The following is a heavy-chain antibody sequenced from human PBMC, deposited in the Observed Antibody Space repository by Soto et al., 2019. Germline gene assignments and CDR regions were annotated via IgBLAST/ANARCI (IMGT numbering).Heavy chain of an antibody. CDR1: GFTFNTYA. V-gene: IGHV3-23*01. CDR3: AKGYCSGGSCYWYFDL. D-gene: IGHD2-15*01. Sequence: EVQLLESGGGLVQPGGSLRLSCAASGFTFNTYAMHWVRQAPGKGLEWVSGISVGGGSTYYADSVKGRFTISRDNSKNXLHLQVNSLSAEDTAVYYCAKGYCSGGSCYWYFDLWGRGTLLTVSS. J-gene: IGHJ2*01. CDR2: ISVGGGST.